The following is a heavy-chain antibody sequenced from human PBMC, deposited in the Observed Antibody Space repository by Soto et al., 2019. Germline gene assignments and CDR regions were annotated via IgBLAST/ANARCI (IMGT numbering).Heavy chain of an antibody. CDR3: AKDYYGDYEGYYYYMDV. V-gene: IGHV3-23*01. D-gene: IGHD4-17*01. Sequence: PGGSLRLSCAASGFTFSSYAMSWVRQAPGKGLEWVSAISGSGGSTYYADSVKGRFTISRDNSKNTLYLQMNSLRAEDTAVYYCAKDYYGDYEGYYYYMDVWGKGTTVTVSS. CDR2: ISGSGGST. J-gene: IGHJ6*03. CDR1: GFTFSSYA.